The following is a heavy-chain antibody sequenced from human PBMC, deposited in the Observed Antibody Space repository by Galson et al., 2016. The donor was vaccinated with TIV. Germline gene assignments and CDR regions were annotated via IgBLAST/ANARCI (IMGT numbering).Heavy chain of an antibody. CDR1: GYTLTEVA. V-gene: IGHV1-24*01. Sequence: SVKVSCKVSGYTLTEVAMYWVRQAPGKGLEWMGGFDPEDGKAIYAQRFQGRVTMTEDTSPDTAYMELSSLRSEDTAVYYCATDVSTQYFDTSGYSPLGFWGQGTLVVVSS. CDR3: ATDVSTQYFDTSGYSPLGF. J-gene: IGHJ4*02. D-gene: IGHD3-22*01. CDR2: FDPEDGKA.